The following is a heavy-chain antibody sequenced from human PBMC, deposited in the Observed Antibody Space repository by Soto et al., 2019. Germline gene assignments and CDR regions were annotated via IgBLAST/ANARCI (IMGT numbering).Heavy chain of an antibody. Sequence: GGSLRLSCAASGFTFSSYAMSWVRQAPGKGLEWVSAISGSGGSTYYADSVKGRFTISRDNSKNTLYLQMNSLRAEDTAVYYCARERPGGIAAAGTIHTQDYFDYWGQGTLVTVSS. J-gene: IGHJ4*02. CDR2: ISGSGGST. CDR1: GFTFSSYA. V-gene: IGHV3-23*01. CDR3: ARERPGGIAAAGTIHTQDYFDY. D-gene: IGHD6-13*01.